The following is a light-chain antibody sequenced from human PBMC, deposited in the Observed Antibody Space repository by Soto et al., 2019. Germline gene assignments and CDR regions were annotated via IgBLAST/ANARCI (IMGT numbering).Light chain of an antibody. V-gene: IGKV3-15*01. CDR1: RSVGFS. CDR2: DTS. J-gene: IGKJ5*01. Sequence: EVVLTQSPDTRSLPPVEIATLSFLASRSVGFSLGWYQQKPGQAPRLLIYDTSTRATGVPARFSGSGSGTEFTLTISSLQSEDLAIYYCHQYKRWPPFTFGQGTRLEIK. CDR3: HQYKRWPPFT.